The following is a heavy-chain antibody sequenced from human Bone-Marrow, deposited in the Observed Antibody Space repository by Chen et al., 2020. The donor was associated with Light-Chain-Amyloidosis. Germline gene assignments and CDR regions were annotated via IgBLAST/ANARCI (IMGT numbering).Heavy chain of an antibody. D-gene: IGHD4-17*01. V-gene: IGHV3-23*01. J-gene: IGHJ6*03. CDR1: GFTFSSYA. Sequence: EVQLLESGGGLVQPGGSLRLSCAASGFTFSSYAMSWVRQAPGKGLEWVSAISGSGGSTYYAASVKGRFTISRDNSKNTLYLQMNSLRAEDTAVYYCAKVPPTVTTVIYYYMDVWGKGTTVTVSS. CDR2: ISGSGGST. CDR3: AKVPPTVTTVIYYYMDV.